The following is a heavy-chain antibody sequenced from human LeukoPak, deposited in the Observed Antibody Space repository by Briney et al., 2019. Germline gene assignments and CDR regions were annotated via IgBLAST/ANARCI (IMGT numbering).Heavy chain of an antibody. CDR1: GGSISSYY. J-gene: IGHJ5*02. V-gene: IGHV4-59*08. D-gene: IGHD2-2*01. CDR2: IYYSGST. CDR3: ARRADCSSTSCYGNWFDP. Sequence: SETLSLTCTVSGGSISSYYWSWIRQPPGKGLEWIGYIYYSGSTNYNPSLKSRVTISVDTSKNQFSLKLSSVTAADTAVYYCARRADCSSTSCYGNWFDPWGQGTLVTVSS.